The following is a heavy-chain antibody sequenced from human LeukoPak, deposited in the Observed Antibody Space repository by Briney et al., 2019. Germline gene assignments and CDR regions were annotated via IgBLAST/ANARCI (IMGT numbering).Heavy chain of an antibody. D-gene: IGHD1-26*01. J-gene: IGHJ4*02. CDR2: IYYSGST. Sequence: KPSETLSLTCTVSGGSISTYYWSWIRQPPGKGLEWIGYIYYSGSTNYNPSLKSRVTISVDTSKNQFSLKLSSVTAADTAVYYCASFLVGATTYFDYWGQGTLVTVSS. V-gene: IGHV4-59*01. CDR3: ASFLVGATTYFDY. CDR1: GGSISTYY.